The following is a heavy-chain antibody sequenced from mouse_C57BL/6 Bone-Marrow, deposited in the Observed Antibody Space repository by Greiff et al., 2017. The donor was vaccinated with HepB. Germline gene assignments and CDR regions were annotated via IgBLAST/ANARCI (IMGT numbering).Heavy chain of an antibody. V-gene: IGHV14-4*01. Sequence: VQLQQSGAELVRPGASVKLSCTASGFNIKDDYMHWVKQRPEQGLEWIGWIDPENGDTEYASKFQGKATITADTSANTAYLQLSSLTSEDTAVYYCTIYYGNYGYFDDWGQGTTLTVSS. CDR2: IDPENGDT. J-gene: IGHJ2*01. D-gene: IGHD2-1*01. CDR3: TIYYGNYGYFDD. CDR1: GFNIKDDY.